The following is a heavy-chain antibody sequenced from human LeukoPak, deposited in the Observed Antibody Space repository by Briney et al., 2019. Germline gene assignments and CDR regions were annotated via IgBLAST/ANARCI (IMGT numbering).Heavy chain of an antibody. V-gene: IGHV3-23*01. D-gene: IGHD6-13*01. Sequence: PGGSLRLSCAASGFTFINYVMSWVRQAPGKGLEWVSGVSGSGDSTYYADSVKGRFTISRDNSKNTLYLQMNSLRAEDTAVYYCAKDRPLKAAAGIFDYWGQGTLVTVSS. J-gene: IGHJ4*02. CDR2: VSGSGDST. CDR3: AKDRPLKAAAGIFDY. CDR1: GFTFINYV.